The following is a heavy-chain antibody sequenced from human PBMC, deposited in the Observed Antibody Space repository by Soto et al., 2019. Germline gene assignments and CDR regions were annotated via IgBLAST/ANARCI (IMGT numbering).Heavy chain of an antibody. CDR1: GFTVSSNY. CDR2: IYSGGST. Sequence: EVQLVETGGGLIQPGGSLRLSCAASGFTVSSNYMSWVREAPGKGLEWVSVIYSGGSTYYADSVKGRFTISRDNSKNTLYLQMNSLRAEDTAVYYCARDMWFGEPEDPEAGPPHYYGMDVWGQGTTVTVSS. V-gene: IGHV3-53*02. J-gene: IGHJ6*02. D-gene: IGHD3-10*01. CDR3: ARDMWFGEPEDPEAGPPHYYGMDV.